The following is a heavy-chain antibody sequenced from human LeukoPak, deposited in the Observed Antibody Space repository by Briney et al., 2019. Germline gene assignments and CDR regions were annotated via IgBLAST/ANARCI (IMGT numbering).Heavy chain of an antibody. CDR3: AREGITMARGVIDYYYYIDV. CDR1: GFTVSSNY. J-gene: IGHJ6*03. Sequence: PGGSLRLSCAASGFTVSSNYMNWVRQAPGKGLEWVSVIHTGGNTYYADSVKGRFTISRDISKNTLYLQLNSLRAEDTAVYYCAREGITMARGVIDYYYYIDVWGKGTPVTVSS. V-gene: IGHV3-66*02. D-gene: IGHD3-10*01. CDR2: IHTGGNT.